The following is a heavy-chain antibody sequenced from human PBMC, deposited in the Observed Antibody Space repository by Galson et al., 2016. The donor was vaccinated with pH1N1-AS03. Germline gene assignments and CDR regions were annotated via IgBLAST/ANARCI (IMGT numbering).Heavy chain of an antibody. CDR1: YTFTNYG. D-gene: IGHD6-25*01. Sequence: YTFTNYGVSWVRQAPGQGLEWMGGISSFNGYTTYAQKLQDRVTMTRDTSTSTAYMELRSLRSDDTAVYFCARDAAYYYGMDVWGQGTTVIVS. CDR2: ISSFNGYT. CDR3: ARDAAYYYGMDV. J-gene: IGHJ6*02. V-gene: IGHV1-18*01.